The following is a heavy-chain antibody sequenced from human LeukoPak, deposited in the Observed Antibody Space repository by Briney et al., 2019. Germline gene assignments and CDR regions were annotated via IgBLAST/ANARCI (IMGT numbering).Heavy chain of an antibody. CDR1: GFTVSSNY. CDR2: LYSAGST. J-gene: IGHJ4*02. D-gene: IGHD2-15*01. CDR3: ASGGMGARKFYSDPFHY. V-gene: IGHV3-53*01. Sequence: GGSLRLSCAASGFTVSSNYMSWVRQAPGKGLEWVSILYSAGSTYYADSVKGRSTISRDNSRNTLYLQMNSLRVDDTAVYYCASGGMGARKFYSDPFHYWGQGTLVTVSS.